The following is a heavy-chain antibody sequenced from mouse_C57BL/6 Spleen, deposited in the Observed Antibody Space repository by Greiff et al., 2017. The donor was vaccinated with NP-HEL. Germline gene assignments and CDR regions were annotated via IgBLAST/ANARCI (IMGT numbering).Heavy chain of an antibody. CDR1: GYTFTSYW. CDR3: AIWYNYYGSSYVDY. CDR2: INPYNGGT. Sequence: QVQLQQPGAELVKPGASVKVSCKASGYTFTSYWMHWVKQRPGQGLEWIGRINPYNGGTNYNQKFKGKATLTVDKSSSTAYMQLSSLTSEDSAVYYCAIWYNYYGSSYVDYWGQGTTLTVSS. J-gene: IGHJ2*01. V-gene: IGHV1-74*01. D-gene: IGHD1-1*01.